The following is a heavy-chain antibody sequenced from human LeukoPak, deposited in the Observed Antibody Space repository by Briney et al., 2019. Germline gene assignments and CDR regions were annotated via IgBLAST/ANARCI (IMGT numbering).Heavy chain of an antibody. CDR2: IYSDGTT. J-gene: IGHJ4*02. D-gene: IGHD6-19*01. CDR3: AREGSGWFFDY. CDR1: GFIVSDNY. Sequence: PGGSLRLSCAASGFIVSDNYMTWVRQAPGKGLEWVSVIYSDGTTYYADSVKGGFTVSRDNSKNTLYLQMNSLRVEDTAVYSCAREGSGWFFDYWGQGTLVTVSS. V-gene: IGHV3-66*01.